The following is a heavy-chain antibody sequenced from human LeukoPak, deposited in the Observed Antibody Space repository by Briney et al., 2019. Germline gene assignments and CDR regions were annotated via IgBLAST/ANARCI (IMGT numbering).Heavy chain of an antibody. CDR3: AKVDVHGNAVDAIV. J-gene: IGHJ4*02. CDR2: IKYDGSLK. V-gene: IGHV3-30*02. CDR1: GFIISDFA. Sequence: GGSLRLSCAASGFIISDFAMHWVRQAPGKGLEWVSYIKYDGSLKYYVDSVKGRFTISRDNSKNTLFLQMDSLTPEDTAIYYCAKVDVHGNAVDAIVWGQGTLVTVSS. D-gene: IGHD1-1*01.